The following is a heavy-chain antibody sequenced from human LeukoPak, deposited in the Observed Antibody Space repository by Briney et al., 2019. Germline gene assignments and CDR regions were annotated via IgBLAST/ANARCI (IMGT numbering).Heavy chain of an antibody. J-gene: IGHJ4*02. V-gene: IGHV3-7*01. CDR1: GFSFSNSW. CDR2: IKHDGSEK. CDR3: ATDRGWRTSGYYLYYFEY. D-gene: IGHD3-3*01. Sequence: PGGSLRLSCVASGFSFSNSWMTWVRRAPGKGLEWVASIKHDGSEKYYVDSVRGRFTISRDNTMNSLYLQMSSLRAEDTAVYYCATDRGWRTSGYYLYYFEYWGQGTLVTYSS.